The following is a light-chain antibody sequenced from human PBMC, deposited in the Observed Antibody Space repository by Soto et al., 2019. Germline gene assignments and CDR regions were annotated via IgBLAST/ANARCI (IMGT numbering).Light chain of an antibody. J-gene: IGKJ2*01. CDR1: QSVSSSY. CDR2: DAS. Sequence: EIVLTQSPGTLSLSPGERATLSCRASQSVSSSYVAWYQQKPGQAPRLLIYDASSRATGIPDRFSGSGSGTDFTLTISRLEPEDFAVYYCQQYSSSYTFGQGTKLEIK. V-gene: IGKV3-20*01. CDR3: QQYSSSYT.